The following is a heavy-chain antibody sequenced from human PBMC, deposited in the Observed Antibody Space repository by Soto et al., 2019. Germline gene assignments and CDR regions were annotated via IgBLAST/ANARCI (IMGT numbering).Heavy chain of an antibody. CDR2: IWYDGSNK. V-gene: IGHV3-33*01. CDR3: AREFEETTYYYYYYGMDG. D-gene: IGHD3-10*01. J-gene: IGHJ6*02. CDR1: GFTFSSYG. Sequence: PGGSLRLSCAASGFTFSSYGMHWVRQAPGKGLEWVAVIWYDGSNKYYADSVKGRFTISRDNSKNTLYLQMNSLRAEDTAVYYCAREFEETTYYYYYYGMDGWGQGTTVTVSS.